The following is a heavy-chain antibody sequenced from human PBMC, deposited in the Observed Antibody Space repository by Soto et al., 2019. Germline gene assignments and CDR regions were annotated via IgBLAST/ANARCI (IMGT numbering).Heavy chain of an antibody. CDR1: GDSVSSNSAA. J-gene: IGHJ6*02. CDR3: PRARGVETNIAATYYYYGMDV. V-gene: IGHV6-1*01. D-gene: IGHD6-13*01. Sequence: SQTLSLTCAISGDSVSSNSAAWNWIRQSPSRGLEWLGRTYYRSKWYNDYAVSVKSRITINPDTSKNQFSLQLNSVTPEDTAVYYCPRARGVETNIAATYYYYGMDVWGQGTTVTGS. CDR2: TYYRSKWYN.